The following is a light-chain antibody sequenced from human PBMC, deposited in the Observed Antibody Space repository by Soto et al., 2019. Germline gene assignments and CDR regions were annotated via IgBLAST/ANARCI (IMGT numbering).Light chain of an antibody. J-gene: IGKJ4*01. CDR3: QQFSSYPLT. V-gene: IGKV3-20*01. CDR2: DAS. Sequence: EFVLTHSPGTLSLSPGERATLSCSASHTVRNNYLAWYQQKPGQAPRLLIYDASSRATGIPDRFSGGGSGTDFTLTISRLEPEDFAVYYCQQFSSYPLTFGGGTKVDI. CDR1: HTVRNNY.